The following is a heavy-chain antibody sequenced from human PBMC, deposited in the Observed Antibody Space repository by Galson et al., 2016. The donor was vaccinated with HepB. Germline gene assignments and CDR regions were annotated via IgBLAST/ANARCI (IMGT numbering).Heavy chain of an antibody. CDR1: GFTFSSYW. V-gene: IGHV3-74*01. Sequence: SLRLSCAASGFTFSSYWIHWVRQAPGKGLVSVSRINNDGSSINYVDSVKGRFTSSRDNAKNTLFLQMNSLRAEDTAVYYCARDLVEFCSGSSCQRGGMDVWGQGTTVTVSS. CDR3: ARDLVEFCSGSSCQRGGMDV. D-gene: IGHD2-15*01. J-gene: IGHJ6*02. CDR2: INNDGSSI.